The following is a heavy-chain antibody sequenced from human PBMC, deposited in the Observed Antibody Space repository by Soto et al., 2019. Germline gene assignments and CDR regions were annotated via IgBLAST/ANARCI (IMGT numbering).Heavy chain of an antibody. V-gene: IGHV1-69*12. CDR3: ARVEAVARLCNYHGFDV. D-gene: IGHD6-19*01. CDR2: IVTIFGTT. Sequence: QVQLVQSGAEVKKPGSSVKVSCKVSGGTFSNYAIDWVRLAPGPGLEWMGGIVTIFGTTYYTQKFQGRAPIIADDSTHTAYLEMSSLTSEDTAIYYCARVEAVARLCNYHGFDVWGQGSAVTVSS. J-gene: IGHJ6*02. CDR1: GGTFSNYA.